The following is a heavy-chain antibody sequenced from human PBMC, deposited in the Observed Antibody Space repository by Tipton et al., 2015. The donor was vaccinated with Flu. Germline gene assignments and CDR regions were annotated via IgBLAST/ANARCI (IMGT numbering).Heavy chain of an antibody. CDR2: IKQDGSDK. D-gene: IGHD3/OR15-3a*01. CDR1: GFTFSTYW. V-gene: IGHV3-7*01. CDR3: VNLWTGFDTGY. Sequence: SLRLSCAASGFTFSTYWMCWVRQAPGKGLEWVANIKQDGSDKYYVDSVKGRFTISRDNAKNSLYLQMNNLRAEDTGVYYCVNLWTGFDTGYWGQGTLVTVSS. J-gene: IGHJ4*02.